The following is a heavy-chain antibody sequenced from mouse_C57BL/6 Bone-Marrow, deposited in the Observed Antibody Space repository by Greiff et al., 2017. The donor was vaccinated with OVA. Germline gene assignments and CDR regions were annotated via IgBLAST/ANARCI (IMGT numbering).Heavy chain of an antibody. J-gene: IGHJ1*03. D-gene: IGHD2-2*01. Sequence: QVQLKQPGAELVKPGASVKVSCKASGYTFTSYWMHWVKQRPGQGLEWIGRIHPSDSDTNYNQKFKGKATLTVDKSSSTAYMQLSSLTSEDSAVYYCAIPRLPYWYFDVWGTGTTVTVSS. CDR3: AIPRLPYWYFDV. V-gene: IGHV1-74*01. CDR1: GYTFTSYW. CDR2: IHPSDSDT.